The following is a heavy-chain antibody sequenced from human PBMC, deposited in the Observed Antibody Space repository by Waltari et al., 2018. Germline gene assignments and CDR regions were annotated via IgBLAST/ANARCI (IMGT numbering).Heavy chain of an antibody. CDR2: ICSRGSSR. CDR3: ARGPTAAGNWFDP. V-gene: IGHV3-48*03. J-gene: IGHJ5*02. D-gene: IGHD6-13*01. CDR1: GFTFSSYE. Sequence: EVQLVESGGGLVQPGGSLRLSCAASGFTFSSYEMNWVRQAPGKGLEWVSYICSRGSSRYYADSVKGRFTISRDNAKNSLYLQMNSLRAEDTAVYYCARGPTAAGNWFDPWGQGTLVTVSS.